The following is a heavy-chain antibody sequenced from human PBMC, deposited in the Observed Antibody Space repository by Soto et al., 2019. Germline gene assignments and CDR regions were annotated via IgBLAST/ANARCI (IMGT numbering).Heavy chain of an antibody. CDR2: IYYSGST. Sequence: PSETLSLTCTVSGGSISSGGYYWSWIRQHPGKGLEWIGYIYYSGSTYYNPSLKSRVTISVDTSKNQFSLKLSSVTAADTAVYYCPRGPSSSWYFDYWGQGTLVTVSS. J-gene: IGHJ4*02. CDR3: PRGPSSSWYFDY. D-gene: IGHD6-13*01. V-gene: IGHV4-31*03. CDR1: GGSISSGGYY.